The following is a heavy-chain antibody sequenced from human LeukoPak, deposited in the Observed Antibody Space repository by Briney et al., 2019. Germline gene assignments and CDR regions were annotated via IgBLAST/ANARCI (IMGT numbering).Heavy chain of an antibody. CDR3: ARFYDFEDSQYFDY. J-gene: IGHJ4*02. CDR2: IIPIFGTA. Sequence: GASVKVSCKASGGTFSSYAISWVRQAPGQGLEWMGGIIPIFGTANYAQKFQGRVTITTDESTSTAYMELSSLRSEDTAVYYCARFYDFEDSQYFDYWGQGTLVTVSS. V-gene: IGHV1-69*05. D-gene: IGHD3-3*01. CDR1: GGTFSSYA.